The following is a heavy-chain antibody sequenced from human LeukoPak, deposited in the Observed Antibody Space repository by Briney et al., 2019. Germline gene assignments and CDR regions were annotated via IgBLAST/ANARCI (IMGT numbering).Heavy chain of an antibody. D-gene: IGHD4-17*01. J-gene: IGHJ4*02. CDR3: ASATVTTGGRFDY. CDR2: INHSGST. CDR1: GGSFSGYY. V-gene: IGHV4-34*01. Sequence: PSETLSLTRAVYGGSFSGYYWSWIRQPPGKGLEWIGEINHSGSTNYNPSLKSRVTISVDTSKNQFSLKLSSVTAADTAVYYCASATVTTGGRFDYWGQGTLVTVSS.